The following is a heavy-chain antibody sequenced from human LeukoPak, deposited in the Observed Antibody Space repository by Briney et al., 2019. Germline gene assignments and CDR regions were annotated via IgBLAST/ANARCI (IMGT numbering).Heavy chain of an antibody. D-gene: IGHD1-26*01. J-gene: IGHJ4*02. V-gene: IGHV3-53*01. Sequence: GGSLRLSCAASGFTVSSNYMSWVRQAPGKGLEWVSVIYSGSSTYYADSVKGRFTISRDNSKNTLYLQMNSLRAEDTAVYYCARSETEWELGYYFDYWGQGTLVTVSS. CDR2: IYSGSST. CDR1: GFTVSSNY. CDR3: ARSETEWELGYYFDY.